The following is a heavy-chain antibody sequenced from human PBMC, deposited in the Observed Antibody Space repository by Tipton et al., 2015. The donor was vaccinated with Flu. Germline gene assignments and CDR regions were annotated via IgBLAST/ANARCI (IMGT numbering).Heavy chain of an antibody. D-gene: IGHD1-14*01. Sequence: TLSLTCSVSGYSIRSGYYWGWIRQPPGKGLEWIGNFFHSGSTYYNPSLKSRVTISEDRSRNQFSLKLSSVTAADTAVYYCAKSRIPEPSPFYWGQGTRVTVSS. CDR2: FFHSGST. CDR3: AKSRIPEPSPFY. J-gene: IGHJ4*02. V-gene: IGHV4-38-2*02. CDR1: GYSIRSGYY.